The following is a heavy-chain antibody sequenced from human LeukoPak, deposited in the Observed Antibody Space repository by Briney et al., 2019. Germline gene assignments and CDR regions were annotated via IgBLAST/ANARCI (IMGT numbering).Heavy chain of an antibody. J-gene: IGHJ4*02. D-gene: IGHD3-22*01. CDR2: INPNSGGT. CDR3: ARVYYYDSSGRYDY. V-gene: IGHV1-2*06. Sequence: ASVTVSCKASGYTFTGYYMHWVRQAPGQGLEWMGRINPNSGGTNYAQKFQGRVTMTGDTSISTAYMELSRLRSDDTAVYYCARVYYYDSSGRYDYWGQGTLVTVSS. CDR1: GYTFTGYY.